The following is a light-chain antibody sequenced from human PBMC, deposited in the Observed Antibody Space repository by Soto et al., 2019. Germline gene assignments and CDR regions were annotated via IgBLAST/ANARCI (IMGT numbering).Light chain of an antibody. CDR1: QSVSSSY. CDR2: GAS. Sequence: EIVLTQSPGTLSLSPGERASLSCRASQSVSSSYLACYQQKPGQAPRLLIYGASSRATGIPDRFSGSGSGTDSPLTISRLEPEDFAVYYCQQYGSSPRTFGQGTRLEIK. V-gene: IGKV3-20*01. CDR3: QQYGSSPRT. J-gene: IGKJ5*01.